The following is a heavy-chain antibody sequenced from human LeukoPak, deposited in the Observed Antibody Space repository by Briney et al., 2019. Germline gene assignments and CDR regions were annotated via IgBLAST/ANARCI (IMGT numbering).Heavy chain of an antibody. Sequence: GGSLRLSCAVSGFTLNRYWMSWVRQAPGKGLEWVAVISYDGNNKYYADSVKGRFTISRDNSKSTLYVQMNSLRAEDTAVYYCAKEVIAAGGNFEYWGQGTLVTVSS. CDR2: ISYDGNNK. CDR1: GFTLNRYW. V-gene: IGHV3-30*18. CDR3: AKEVIAAGGNFEY. D-gene: IGHD6-13*01. J-gene: IGHJ4*02.